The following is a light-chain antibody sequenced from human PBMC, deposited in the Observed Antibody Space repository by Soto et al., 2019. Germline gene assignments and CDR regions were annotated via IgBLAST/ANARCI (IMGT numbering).Light chain of an antibody. CDR1: QSISSY. CDR2: GTS. J-gene: IGKJ1*01. V-gene: IGKV1-39*01. CDR3: QQSYSTMWT. Sequence: DIQMTQSPSSLSASVGDRVTITCRASQSISSYLNWYQQKPGKAPELLIYGTSSLQSGVPSRFSGSGSGTEFTLTISSLQSEDFATYYCQQSYSTMWTFGQGTKVEIK.